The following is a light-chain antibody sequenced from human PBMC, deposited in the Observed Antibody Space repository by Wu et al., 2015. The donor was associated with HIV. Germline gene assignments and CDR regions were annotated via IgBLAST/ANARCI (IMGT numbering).Light chain of an antibody. J-gene: IGKJ3*01. Sequence: EIVLTQSPATLSLSPGERATLSCRASQSVNVYLAWYLQRPGQAPRLLIYGVFARATGVPDRFSGSGSATDFTLTISSLDPEDFAIYYCQHRTSWPFTFGPGTRVDIK. V-gene: IGKV3-11*01. CDR1: QSVNVY. CDR2: GVF. CDR3: QHRTSWPFT.